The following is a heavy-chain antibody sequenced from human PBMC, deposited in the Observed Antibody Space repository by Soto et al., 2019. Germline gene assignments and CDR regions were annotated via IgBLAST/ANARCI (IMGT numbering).Heavy chain of an antibody. J-gene: IGHJ5*02. CDR3: ATVLRSSTSRGSDFDP. Sequence: ASVKVSCKASRYTFTDYYVHWVRQAPGQGLEWMGWIDPNSGVTNYAQKFQGRVTMTGDTSITTAYLEVKKLRSDDTAGYYCATVLRSSTSRGSDFDPWGQGTQVTVSS. V-gene: IGHV1-2*02. CDR2: IDPNSGVT. CDR1: RYTFTDYY. D-gene: IGHD2-2*01.